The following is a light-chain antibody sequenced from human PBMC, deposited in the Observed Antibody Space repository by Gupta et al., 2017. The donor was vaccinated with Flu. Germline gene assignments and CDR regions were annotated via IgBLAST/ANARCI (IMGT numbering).Light chain of an antibody. V-gene: IGLV3-1*01. CDR1: KLEEKY. CDR3: QAWDSSSVV. J-gene: IGLJ2*01. CDR2: EDS. Sequence: SPGMTASNTCYGDKLEEKYSSWHQQMPGQHLVLVIYEDSKRPSGIPERFSGSSSGNTATLTIGGTQALDEDDYYCQAWDSSSVVFGGGTKLTVL.